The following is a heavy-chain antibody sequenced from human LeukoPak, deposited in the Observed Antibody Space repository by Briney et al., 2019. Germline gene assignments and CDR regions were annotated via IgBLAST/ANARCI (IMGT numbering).Heavy chain of an antibody. V-gene: IGHV4-34*01. Sequence: SETLSLTCAVYGGSFSGYYWTWIRQPPGRGLEWIGEINHSGSTNYNPSLQSRVTISVDTSKNQFSLKLTSVTAADTAVYYCARDGVITFGGVIGYFDYWGQGALVTVSS. CDR2: INHSGST. CDR3: ARDGVITFGGVIGYFDY. D-gene: IGHD3-16*02. CDR1: GGSFSGYY. J-gene: IGHJ4*02.